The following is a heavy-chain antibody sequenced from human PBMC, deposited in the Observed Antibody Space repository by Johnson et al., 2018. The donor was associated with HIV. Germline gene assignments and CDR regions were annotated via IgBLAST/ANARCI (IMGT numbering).Heavy chain of an antibody. V-gene: IGHV3-15*01. CDR1: GFTFSSYG. CDR2: IKSKTDGGTT. Sequence: EVQLVESGGGVVQPGRSLRLSCAASGFTFSSYGMHWVRQAPGKGLEWVGRIKSKTDGGTTDYAAPVKGRFTISRDDSKNTLYLQMNSLKTEDTAVYYCTTDLGGEDAFDIWGQGTMVTVSS. J-gene: IGHJ3*02. CDR3: TTDLGGEDAFDI. D-gene: IGHD3-16*01.